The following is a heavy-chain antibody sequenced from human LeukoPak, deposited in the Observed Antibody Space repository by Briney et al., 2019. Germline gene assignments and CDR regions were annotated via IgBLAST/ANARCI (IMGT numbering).Heavy chain of an antibody. Sequence: GASVKVSCKASGGTFSSYAISWVRQAPGQGLEWMGGIIPIFGTANYAQKFQGRVTITADKSTSTAYMELSSLRSEDTAVYYCARVPAAGDGYYYYYYMDVWGKGTTVTVSS. CDR2: IIPIFGTA. CDR1: GGTFSSYA. V-gene: IGHV1-69*06. J-gene: IGHJ6*03. CDR3: ARVPAAGDGYYYYYYMDV. D-gene: IGHD6-13*01.